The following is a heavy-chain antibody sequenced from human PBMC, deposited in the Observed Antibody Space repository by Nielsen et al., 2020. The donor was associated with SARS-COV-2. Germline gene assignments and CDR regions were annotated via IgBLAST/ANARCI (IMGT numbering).Heavy chain of an antibody. J-gene: IGHJ5*02. D-gene: IGHD2-15*01. V-gene: IGHV4-38-2*02. CDR3: ARHPYCSGGSCYSLYWFDP. CDR1: GYSISSGYY. CDR2: IYHSGST. Sequence: SETLSLTCTVSGYSISSGYYWGWIRQPPGKGLEWIGSIYHSGSTYYNPSLKSRVTISVDTSKNQFSLKLSSVTAADTAVYYCARHPYCSGGSCYSLYWFDPWGQGTLVTVSS.